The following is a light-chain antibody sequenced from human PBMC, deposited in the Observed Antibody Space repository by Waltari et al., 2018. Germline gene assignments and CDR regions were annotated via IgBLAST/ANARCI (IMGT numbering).Light chain of an antibody. Sequence: SSELTQDPAVSVALGQTVRLTCQGDSPRNYSDSWYQQRPGQAPILVIYDKNNRPSGVPDRFSGSSSHNTGSLTITGAQAEDEASYYCHSRDASGVAGSFGGGTKLTVL. CDR3: HSRDASGVAGS. CDR1: SPRNYS. CDR2: DKN. J-gene: IGLJ2*01. V-gene: IGLV3-19*01.